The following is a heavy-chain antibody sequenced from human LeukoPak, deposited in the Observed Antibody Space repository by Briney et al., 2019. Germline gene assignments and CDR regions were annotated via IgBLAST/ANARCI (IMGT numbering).Heavy chain of an antibody. CDR2: INHSGST. Sequence: PSETLSLTCAVYGGSFSGHYWSWIRQPPGKGLEWIGEINHSGSTNYNPSLKSRVTISVDTSKNQFSLKLSSVTAADTAVYYCATQPIPLYGETYMPRVFDYWGQGTLVTVSS. J-gene: IGHJ4*02. CDR3: ATQPIPLYGETYMPRVFDY. CDR1: GGSFSGHY. D-gene: IGHD2-21*01. V-gene: IGHV4-34*01.